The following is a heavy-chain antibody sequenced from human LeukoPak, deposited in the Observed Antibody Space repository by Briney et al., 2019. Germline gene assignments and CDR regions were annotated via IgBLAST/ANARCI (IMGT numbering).Heavy chain of an antibody. CDR1: GGSISSSSYY. Sequence: PSETLSLTCSLSGGSISSSSYYWAWIRQPPGKGLEWIGSIYYSGNTYYSPSLKSRVTIFVDTSKNEFSLNLSSVTAADTALYYCARHMEMRGSGSLSGRKNWFDPWGQGTLVTVSS. CDR3: ARHMEMRGSGSLSGRKNWFDP. J-gene: IGHJ5*02. D-gene: IGHD3-10*01. CDR2: IYYSGNT. V-gene: IGHV4-39*01.